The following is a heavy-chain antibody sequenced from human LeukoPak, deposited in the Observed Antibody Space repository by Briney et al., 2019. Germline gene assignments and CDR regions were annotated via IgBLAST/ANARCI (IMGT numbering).Heavy chain of an antibody. V-gene: IGHV3-48*02. CDR2: VSSTSNTI. CDR1: GFNFSRYS. D-gene: IGHD3-9*01. J-gene: IGHJ4*02. CDR3: VKDGYDVLTGYPGLDF. Sequence: GGSLRLSCVASGFNFSRYSMNWVRQAPGKGLEWPSYVSSTSNTIYYADSVKGRFTISRDNAKNSLYLQMNSLRDEDTAVFYCVKDGYDVLTGYPGLDFWGQGTLVTVSS.